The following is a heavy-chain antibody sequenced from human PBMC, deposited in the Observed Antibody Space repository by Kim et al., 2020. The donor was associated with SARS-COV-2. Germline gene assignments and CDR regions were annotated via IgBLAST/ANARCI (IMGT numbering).Heavy chain of an antibody. V-gene: IGHV1-58*02. Sequence: SVKVSCKASGFTFTSSAMQWVRQARGQRLEWIGWIVVGSGNTNYAQKFQERVTITRDMSTSTAYMELSSLRSEDTAVYYCAAGYFPVGWDYYYYGMDVWGQGTTVTVSS. CDR3: AAGYFPVGWDYYYYGMDV. CDR2: IVVGSGNT. CDR1: GFTFTSSA. J-gene: IGHJ6*02. D-gene: IGHD1-26*01.